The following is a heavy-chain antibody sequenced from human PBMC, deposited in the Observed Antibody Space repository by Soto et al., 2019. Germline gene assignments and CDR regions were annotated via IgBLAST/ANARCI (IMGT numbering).Heavy chain of an antibody. CDR3: GVEREWGVGSPSYDC. CDR2: IRTTGGQT. Sequence: VQLLESGGGMVQPGGSLRLSCAASGFTFRNFVMSWVRQAPGKGLEWVSAIRTTGGQTFYADSVKGRFTISRDNSENLMYLQINSLRDEDTALYFCGVEREWGVGSPSYDCWGQGTLVTVSS. D-gene: IGHD3-10*01. V-gene: IGHV3-23*01. CDR1: GFTFRNFV. J-gene: IGHJ4*02.